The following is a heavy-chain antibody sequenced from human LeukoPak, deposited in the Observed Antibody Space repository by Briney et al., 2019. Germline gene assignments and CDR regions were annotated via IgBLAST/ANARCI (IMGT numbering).Heavy chain of an antibody. Sequence: GGSLRLSCAASGFTFSSYWMHWVRHAPGKGLVWVSRINSDGSSTSYADSVKGRFTISRDNAKNTLYLQMNSLRAEDTAVYYCAKTERSNGWQATYYFDYWGQGTLVTVSS. CDR3: AKTERSNGWQATYYFDY. D-gene: IGHD6-19*01. J-gene: IGHJ4*02. CDR1: GFTFSSYW. V-gene: IGHV3-74*01. CDR2: INSDGSST.